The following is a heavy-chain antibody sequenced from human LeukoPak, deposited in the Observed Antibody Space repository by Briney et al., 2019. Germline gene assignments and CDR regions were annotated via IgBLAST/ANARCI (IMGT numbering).Heavy chain of an antibody. Sequence: PSETLSLTCAVYGGSFSGYYWSWIRQPPGKGLEWIGEINHSGSTNYNPSLKSRVTISVDTSKNQFSLKLSSVTAADTAVYYCARDYYDSSGYFDYWDQGTLVTVSS. J-gene: IGHJ4*02. CDR2: INHSGST. V-gene: IGHV4-34*01. D-gene: IGHD3-22*01. CDR1: GGSFSGYY. CDR3: ARDYYDSSGYFDY.